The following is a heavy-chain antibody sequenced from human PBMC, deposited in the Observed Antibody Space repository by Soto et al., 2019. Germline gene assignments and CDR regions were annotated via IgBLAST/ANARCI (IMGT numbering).Heavy chain of an antibody. J-gene: IGHJ5*02. Sequence: SETLSLTCTVSGGSISSYYWNWIRQPPGKGLEWIGYIYYSGSTNYNPSLRSRVTISVDTSKNQFSLKLNSVTAADTAVYSCARGKLDPSYNWFDPWGQGILVTVSS. V-gene: IGHV4-59*01. D-gene: IGHD1-1*01. CDR1: GGSISSYY. CDR2: IYYSGST. CDR3: ARGKLDPSYNWFDP.